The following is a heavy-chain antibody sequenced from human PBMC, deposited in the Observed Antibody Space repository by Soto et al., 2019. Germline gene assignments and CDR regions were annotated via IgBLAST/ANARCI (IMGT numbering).Heavy chain of an antibody. CDR3: TTDRSQQQLGWGPNLFDP. V-gene: IGHV3-15*07. CDR1: GFTFSNAW. D-gene: IGHD6-13*01. CDR2: IKSKTDGGTT. Sequence: EVQLVESGGGLVKPGGSLRLSCAASGFTFSNAWMNWVRQAPGKGLEWVGRIKSKTDGGTTDYAAPVKGRFTISRDDSKNTLYLQMNSLKTEDTAVYYCTTDRSQQQLGWGPNLFDPWGQGTLVTVSS. J-gene: IGHJ5*02.